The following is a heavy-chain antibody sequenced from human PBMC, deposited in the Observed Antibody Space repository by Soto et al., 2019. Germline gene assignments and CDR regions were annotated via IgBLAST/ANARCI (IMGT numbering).Heavy chain of an antibody. J-gene: IGHJ4*02. Sequence: GGSLRLSCAASGLTFSTSAMHWVRQAPGKGLDWVAAVTSDGGIKSFADPVKGRFTISRANSKNTLSLQMSSLRADDTAIYFCTKGRLKLSSGYCFDSWGQGTQVTVCS. CDR3: TKGRLKLSSGYCFDS. CDR1: GLTFSTSA. V-gene: IGHV3-30*18. CDR2: VTSDGGIK. D-gene: IGHD2-8*02.